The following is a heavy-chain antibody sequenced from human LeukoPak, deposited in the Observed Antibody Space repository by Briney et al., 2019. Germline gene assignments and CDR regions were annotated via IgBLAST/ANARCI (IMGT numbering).Heavy chain of an antibody. Sequence: ASVKVSCKASGYTFTSYDINWVRQATGQGLEWMGWMNPNSGNTGYAQKFQGRVTITRNTSISTAYMELSSLRSEDTAVYYCARGVRLIGRDYYYYYMDVWGKGTTVTVSS. J-gene: IGHJ6*03. CDR1: GYTFTSYD. D-gene: IGHD3-10*01. V-gene: IGHV1-8*03. CDR2: MNPNSGNT. CDR3: ARGVRLIGRDYYYYYMDV.